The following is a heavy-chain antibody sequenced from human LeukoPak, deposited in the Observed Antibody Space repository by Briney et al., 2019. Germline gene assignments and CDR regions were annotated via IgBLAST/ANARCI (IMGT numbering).Heavy chain of an antibody. D-gene: IGHD6-6*01. Sequence: SVKVSCKASGGTFSSYAISWVRQTPGQGLEWMGGIIPIFGTANYAQKFQGRVTMTTDTSTSTAYMELRSLRSDDTAVYYCARVGQLVRSDYWGQGTLVTVSS. V-gene: IGHV1-69*05. J-gene: IGHJ4*02. CDR3: ARVGQLVRSDY. CDR2: IIPIFGTA. CDR1: GGTFSSYA.